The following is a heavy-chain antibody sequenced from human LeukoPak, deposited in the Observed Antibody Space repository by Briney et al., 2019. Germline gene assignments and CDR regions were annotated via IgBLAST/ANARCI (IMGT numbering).Heavy chain of an antibody. J-gene: IGHJ4*02. V-gene: IGHV3-21*01. CDR3: ARDRRYSGSPDY. D-gene: IGHD5-18*01. Sequence: PGGSLRLSCAASGFTFSSYSMNWVRQAPGKGLEWVSSISSSSSYIYYADSVKGRFTISRDNAKNSLYLQMNSLRAEDTAVYYCARDRRYSGSPDYWGQGTLVTVSS. CDR2: ISSSSSYI. CDR1: GFTFSSYS.